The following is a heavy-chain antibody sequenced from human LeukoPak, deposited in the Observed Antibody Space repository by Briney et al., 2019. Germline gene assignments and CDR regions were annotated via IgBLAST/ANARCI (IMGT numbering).Heavy chain of an antibody. CDR2: IYTSGST. CDR3: ARASKDSSGYYWGYFDY. V-gene: IGHV4-4*07. CDR1: GGSISSYY. D-gene: IGHD3-22*01. Sequence: SETLSLTCTVSGGSISSYYWNWIRQPAGKGLEWIGRIYTSGSTNYNPSLKSRVTMSIDTSKNQFSLKLRSVTAADTAVYYCARASKDSSGYYWGYFDYWGQGTLVTVSS. J-gene: IGHJ4*02.